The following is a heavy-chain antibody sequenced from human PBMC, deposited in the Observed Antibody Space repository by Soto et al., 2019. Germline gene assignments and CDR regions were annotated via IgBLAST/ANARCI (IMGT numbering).Heavy chain of an antibody. D-gene: IGHD3-22*01. CDR3: ARVPYYYYDSRNDAFDI. CDR2: TYFRGST. J-gene: IGHJ3*02. CDR1: GDSVNRGGYY. Sequence: SETLSLTCTVSGDSVNRGGYYWSWIRQHPGKGLEWIGHTYFRGSTIYNPSLKSRVTISVDTSKNQFSLRLGSVTAADTAVYCCARVPYYYYDSRNDAFDIWGQGTMVTVS. V-gene: IGHV4-31*03.